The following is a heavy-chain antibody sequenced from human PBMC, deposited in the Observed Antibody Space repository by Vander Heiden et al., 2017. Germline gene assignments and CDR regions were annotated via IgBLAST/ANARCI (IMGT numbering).Heavy chain of an antibody. D-gene: IGHD2-15*01. J-gene: IGHJ2*01. CDR3: ARSPGGRTGLISLLHDWYFDL. CDR1: GFTFSSYD. CDR2: IGTAGDT. V-gene: IGHV3-13*01. Sequence: EVQLVESGGGLVQPGGSLRLSCAASGFTFSSYDMHWVRQATGKGLECVSAIGTAGDTYYPGSVKGRFTISRENAKNSLYLQMNSLRAGDTAVYYCARSPGGRTGLISLLHDWYFDLWGRGTLVTVSS.